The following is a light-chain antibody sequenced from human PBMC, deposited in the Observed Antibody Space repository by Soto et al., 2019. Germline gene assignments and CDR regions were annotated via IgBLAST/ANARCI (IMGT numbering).Light chain of an antibody. CDR1: QSISTW. CDR3: QQYNTFST. V-gene: IGKV1-5*03. J-gene: IGKJ1*01. Sequence: DIQMTQSPSTLSASVGDRVTITCRASQSISTWLAWYQQKPGKAPNLLIYRASTLESGVPSRFSGSGSGTEFSLTISSLQPDDIATYYCQQYNTFSTFGQGTKVDI. CDR2: RAS.